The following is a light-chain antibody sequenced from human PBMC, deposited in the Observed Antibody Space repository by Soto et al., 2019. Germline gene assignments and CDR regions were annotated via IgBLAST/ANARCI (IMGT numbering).Light chain of an antibody. CDR1: QSVSSSY. CDR3: QQYGSSPLT. J-gene: IGKJ4*01. V-gene: IGKV3-20*01. Sequence: EIVLTRSPGTLSLSPGERATLSCRASQSVSSSYLAWYQQKPGQAPRLLIYGASSRATGIPDRFSGSGSGTDFTLTISRLVPEDFAVYYCQQYGSSPLTFGGGTKVEIK. CDR2: GAS.